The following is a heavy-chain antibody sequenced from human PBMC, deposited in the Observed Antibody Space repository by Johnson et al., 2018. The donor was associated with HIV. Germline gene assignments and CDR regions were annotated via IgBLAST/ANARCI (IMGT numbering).Heavy chain of an antibody. D-gene: IGHD3-22*01. CDR1: GFTFSSYG. CDR2: IWYDGSNK. V-gene: IGHV3-33*01. CDR3: ARGNITMIVGTSYAFDI. J-gene: IGHJ3*02. Sequence: QVQLVESGGGVVQPGRSLRLSCTASGFTFSSYGMHWVRQAPGKGLAWVAVIWYDGSNKYYGDSVKGRFTISRDNSKNTVYLQMNSLKAEETAVYYCARGNITMIVGTSYAFDIWGQGTMVTVSS.